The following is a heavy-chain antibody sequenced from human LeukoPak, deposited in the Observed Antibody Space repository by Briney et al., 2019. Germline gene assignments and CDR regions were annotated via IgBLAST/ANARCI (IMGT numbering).Heavy chain of an antibody. CDR1: GFTFSSYE. J-gene: IGHJ4*02. V-gene: IGHV3-48*03. Sequence: GGSLRLSCAASGFTFSSYEMNWVRQAPGKGLEWVSFISPSGSTIYYAESVKGRFTISRDNAKNSLYLQMNSLRAEDTAVYYCARGYRDGYNPDYWGQGTLVTVSS. CDR3: ARGYRDGYNPDY. D-gene: IGHD5-24*01. CDR2: ISPSGSTI.